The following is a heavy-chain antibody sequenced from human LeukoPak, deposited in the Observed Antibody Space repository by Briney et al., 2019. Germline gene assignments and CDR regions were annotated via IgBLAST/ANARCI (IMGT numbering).Heavy chain of an antibody. CDR3: ARQGDFWSGYTPFFDY. V-gene: IGHV4-39*01. CDR1: GGSISSSSYY. J-gene: IGHJ4*02. D-gene: IGHD3-3*01. Sequence: PSETLSLTCTVSGGSISSSSYYWGWIRQPPGKGLEWIGSIYYIGSTYYNPSLKSRVTISVDTSKNQFPLKLSSVTAADTAVYYCARQGDFWSGYTPFFDYWGQGTLVTVSS. CDR2: IYYIGST.